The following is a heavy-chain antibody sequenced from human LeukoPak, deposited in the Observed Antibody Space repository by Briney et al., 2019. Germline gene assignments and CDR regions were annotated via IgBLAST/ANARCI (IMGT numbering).Heavy chain of an antibody. CDR2: IYHSGST. V-gene: IGHV4-30-2*03. D-gene: IGHD3-9*01. J-gene: IGHJ4*02. CDR1: GGSISSSGYS. CDR3: ACHVLRHFDWLFS. Sequence: SQTLSLTCDVSGGSISSSGYSWSWIRQPPGKGLEWIGYIYHSGSTYYNPSLKSRVTISVDTSKNQFSLKLSSVTAADTAVYYCACHVLRHFDWLFSGGQGTLVTVSS.